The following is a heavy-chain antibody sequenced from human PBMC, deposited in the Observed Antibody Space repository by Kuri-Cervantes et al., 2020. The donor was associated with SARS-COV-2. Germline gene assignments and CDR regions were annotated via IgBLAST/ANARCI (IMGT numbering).Heavy chain of an antibody. D-gene: IGHD2-15*01. V-gene: IGHV3-33*08. CDR3: ARGYVNCSGGSCYSIHYYYGMDV. Sequence: LSLTCAASGFTFSSYGMHWVRQAPGKGLEWVAVIWYDGNNKYYEDSVKGRFTISRDNSKNTLYLQMNSLRAEDTAVYYCARGYVNCSGGSCYSIHYYYGMDVWGQGTTVTVSS. J-gene: IGHJ6*02. CDR1: GFTFSSYG. CDR2: IWYDGNNK.